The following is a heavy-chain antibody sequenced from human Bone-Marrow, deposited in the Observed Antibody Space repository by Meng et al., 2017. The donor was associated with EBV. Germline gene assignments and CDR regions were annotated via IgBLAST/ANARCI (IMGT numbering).Heavy chain of an antibody. Sequence: VQLQGSGPGLVKTSGTLSITWAVSGGSISNSNWWSWVRQTPGKGLEWIGEIYHSGSTNYNPSLKSRVTISVDKSKNQFSLKLSSVTAADTAVYYCARDLANDYGDYYFDYWGQGSLVTVSS. J-gene: IGHJ4*02. CDR3: ARDLANDYGDYYFDY. CDR1: GGSISNSNW. V-gene: IGHV4-4*02. D-gene: IGHD4-17*01. CDR2: IYHSGST.